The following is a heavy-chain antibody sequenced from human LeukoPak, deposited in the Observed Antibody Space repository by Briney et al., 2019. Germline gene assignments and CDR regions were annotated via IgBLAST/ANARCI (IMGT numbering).Heavy chain of an antibody. CDR1: GFTFSSYG. D-gene: IGHD4-17*01. V-gene: IGHV3-30*02. Sequence: PGGSLRLSCAPSGFTFSSYGMHWVRQAPGKGLEWVAFIRYDGSNKYYADSVQGRFTISRDNSKNTLYLQTNSLRAEDTAVYYFANYPRAYGDYEIDYWGQGTLVTVSS. CDR3: ANYPRAYGDYEIDY. CDR2: IRYDGSNK. J-gene: IGHJ4*02.